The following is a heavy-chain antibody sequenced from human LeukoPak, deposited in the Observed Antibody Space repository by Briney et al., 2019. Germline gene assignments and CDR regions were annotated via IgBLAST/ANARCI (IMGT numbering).Heavy chain of an antibody. J-gene: IGHJ1*01. D-gene: IGHD2-21*02. Sequence: ASVKVSCKPSGYTFTNYGISWVRQAPGHRLEWMGWISAYNGNTNYAQKLQGRVTMTTDTSTSTAYMELRSLRSDDTAVYYCAREGDCGGDCYPEYFQHWGQGTLVTVSS. V-gene: IGHV1-18*01. CDR1: GYTFTNYG. CDR3: AREGDCGGDCYPEYFQH. CDR2: ISAYNGNT.